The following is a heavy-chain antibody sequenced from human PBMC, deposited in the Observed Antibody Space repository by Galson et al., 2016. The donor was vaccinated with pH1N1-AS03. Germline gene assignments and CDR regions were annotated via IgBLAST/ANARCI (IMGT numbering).Heavy chain of an antibody. Sequence: SLRLSCAVSGFTFDDYAMHWVRQGPGKGPEWVSSINWNGDTRGYADSVKGRFTISRDNANNSVYLQMEPLRTEDTALYFCVYDSSGLYYFEYWGRGAQVTVSS. CDR3: VYDSSGLYYFEY. CDR2: INWNGDTR. D-gene: IGHD3-22*01. CDR1: GFTFDDYA. J-gene: IGHJ4*02. V-gene: IGHV3-9*01.